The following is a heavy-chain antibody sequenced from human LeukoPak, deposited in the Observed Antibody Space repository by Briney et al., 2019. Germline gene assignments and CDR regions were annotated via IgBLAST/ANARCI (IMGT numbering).Heavy chain of an antibody. CDR2: IRYDGGET. Sequence: GGSLRLSCAASGFTFSSYGMHWVRQAPGKGLEWVAFIRYDGGETFYADSVRGRFTISRDNSRHALYLQLTRLRVDDTAFYYCPKPLLTPGNWGPGTLVTVSS. J-gene: IGHJ4*02. CDR1: GFTFSSYG. CDR3: PKPLLTPGN. V-gene: IGHV3-30*02. D-gene: IGHD4-23*01.